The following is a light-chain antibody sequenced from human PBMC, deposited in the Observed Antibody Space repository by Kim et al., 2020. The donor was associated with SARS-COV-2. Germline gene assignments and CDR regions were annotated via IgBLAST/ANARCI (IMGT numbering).Light chain of an antibody. J-gene: IGLJ3*02. CDR1: ALPKQY. V-gene: IGLV3-25*03. Sequence: SYELTQPPSVSVSPGQTARITCSGDALPKQYAYWYQQKPGQAPVLVIYKDSERPSGIPERFSGSSSGTTVTLTISGVQPEDEADYYCQSADSSGTYPEVF. CDR3: QSADSSGTYPEV. CDR2: KDS.